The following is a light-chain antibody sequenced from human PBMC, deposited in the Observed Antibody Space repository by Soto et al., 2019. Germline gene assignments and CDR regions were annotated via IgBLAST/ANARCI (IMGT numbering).Light chain of an antibody. CDR2: EVT. CDR3: SSFPTRDTWV. Sequence: QSVLTQPPSVSGSPGQSVTISCTGTGSDFGRYNRVSWYQHTPGTAPKLLIYEVTNRPSGVPDRFSGSRSGNTASLTISGPPGEDAADYYCSSFPTRDTWVLGGGTTPSVL. V-gene: IGLV2-18*02. CDR1: GSDFGRYNR. J-gene: IGLJ3*02.